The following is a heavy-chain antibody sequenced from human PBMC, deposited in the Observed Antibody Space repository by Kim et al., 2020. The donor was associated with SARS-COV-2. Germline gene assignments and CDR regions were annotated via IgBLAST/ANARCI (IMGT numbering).Heavy chain of an antibody. CDR3: AREGDYYDSSGVGSSWFDP. D-gene: IGHD3-22*01. Sequence: GGSLRLSCAASGFTFSSYGMHWVRQAPGKGLEWVAVIWYDGSNKYYADSVKGRFTISRDNSKNTLYLQMNSLRAEDTAVYYCAREGDYYDSSGVGSSWFDPWGQGTLVTVSS. CDR2: IWYDGSNK. CDR1: GFTFSSYG. J-gene: IGHJ5*02. V-gene: IGHV3-33*01.